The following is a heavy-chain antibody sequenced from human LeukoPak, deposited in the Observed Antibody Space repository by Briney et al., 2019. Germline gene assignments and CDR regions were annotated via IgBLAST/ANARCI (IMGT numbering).Heavy chain of an antibody. J-gene: IGHJ4*02. D-gene: IGHD2-15*01. CDR1: GYRFTNYW. CDR2: IYPDDSAT. CDR3: ARHPIYCSGGTCFSSNYFDY. V-gene: IGHV5-51*01. Sequence: GYSLKICCNASGYRFTNYWIAFGRHMPGKVLGWLGIIYPDDSATKYSPAFQRQVTISADQSISIAYLKWSSLEASETAMYYCARHPIYCSGGTCFSSNYFDYWGQGTLVTVSS.